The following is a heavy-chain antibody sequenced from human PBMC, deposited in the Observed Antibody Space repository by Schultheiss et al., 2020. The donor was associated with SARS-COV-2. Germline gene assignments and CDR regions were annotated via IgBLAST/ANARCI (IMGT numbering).Heavy chain of an antibody. CDR1: GGSISSGSYY. V-gene: IGHV4-61*02. CDR2: IYTSGST. D-gene: IGHD5-24*01. Sequence: LRLSCTVSGGSISSGSYYWSWIRQPAGKGLEWIGRIYTSGSTNYNPSLKSRVTMSVDTSKKQFSLRLSSVTAADTAVYYCARTQEMATSIDYWGQGTLVTVSS. J-gene: IGHJ4*02. CDR3: ARTQEMATSIDY.